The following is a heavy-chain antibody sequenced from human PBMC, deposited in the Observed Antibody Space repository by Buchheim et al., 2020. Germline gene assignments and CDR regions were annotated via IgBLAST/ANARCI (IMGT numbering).Heavy chain of an antibody. D-gene: IGHD7-27*01. CDR1: GFTFRNYS. J-gene: IGHJ6*02. Sequence: EVQLVESGGGLVQPEGSLRLSCVGSGFTFRNYSMNWVRQAPGKGLEWVSYISGSSSTMYDADSVKGRFTISRDNAKNSLYLQMNSLRVEDTAVYYCARGLGNYYYYGMDVWGQGTT. V-gene: IGHV3-48*01. CDR3: ARGLGNYYYYGMDV. CDR2: ISGSSSTM.